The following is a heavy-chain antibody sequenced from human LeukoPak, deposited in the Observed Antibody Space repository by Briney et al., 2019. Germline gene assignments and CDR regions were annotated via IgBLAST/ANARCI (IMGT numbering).Heavy chain of an antibody. V-gene: IGHV3-11*05. CDR1: GFTFSDYY. Sequence: GGSLRLSCAASGFTFSDYYMSWIRQAPGKGLEWVSYISSSSSYTNYADSVKGRFTISRDNAKNSLYLQMNSLRAEDTAVYYCAKDLSGKRWLQLEGSLIDYWAREPWSPSPQ. CDR2: ISSSSSYT. D-gene: IGHD5-24*01. CDR3: AKDLSGKRWLQLEGSLIDY. J-gene: IGHJ4*02.